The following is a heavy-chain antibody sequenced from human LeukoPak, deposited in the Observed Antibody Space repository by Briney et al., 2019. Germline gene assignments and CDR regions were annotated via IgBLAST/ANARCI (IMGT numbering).Heavy chain of an antibody. CDR2: LSYDGSTK. J-gene: IGHJ5*02. Sequence: GGSLRLSCAASGFTFSNYGIHWVRQAPGKGLEWVAVLSYDGSTKYYADSVKGRFTISRDISKNTLYLQMNSLRAEDTAVYYCAKDLPGLRFMFDPWGQGTLVIVSS. V-gene: IGHV3-30*18. CDR1: GFTFSNYG. D-gene: IGHD3-3*01. CDR3: AKDLPGLRFMFDP.